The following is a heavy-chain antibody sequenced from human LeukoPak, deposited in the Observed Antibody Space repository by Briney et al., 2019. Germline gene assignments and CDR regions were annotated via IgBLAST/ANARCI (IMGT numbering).Heavy chain of an antibody. CDR2: IIPILGIA. Sequence: SVKVSCKASGGTFSSYAISWVRQAPGQGLEWMGRIIPILGIANYAQKFQGRVTITVDKSTSTAYMELSSLRSEDTAVYYCARDRRVGYSYAGGYYFDYWGQGTLVTVSS. CDR1: GGTFSSYA. D-gene: IGHD5-18*01. CDR3: ARDRRVGYSYAGGYYFDY. V-gene: IGHV1-69*04. J-gene: IGHJ4*02.